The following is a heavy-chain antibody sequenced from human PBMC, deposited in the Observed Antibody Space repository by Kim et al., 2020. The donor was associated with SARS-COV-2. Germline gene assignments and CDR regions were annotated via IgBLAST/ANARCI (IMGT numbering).Heavy chain of an antibody. Sequence: GGSLRLSCAASGFTFSSYWMSWVRQAPGKGLEWVANIKQDGSEKYYVDSVKGRFTISRDNAKNSLYLQMNSLRAEDTAVYYCARDGGVGIVVVPAAIDYYYYGMDVWGQGTTVTVSS. CDR3: ARDGGVGIVVVPAAIDYYYYGMDV. V-gene: IGHV3-7*01. J-gene: IGHJ6*02. D-gene: IGHD2-2*01. CDR1: GFTFSSYW. CDR2: IKQDGSEK.